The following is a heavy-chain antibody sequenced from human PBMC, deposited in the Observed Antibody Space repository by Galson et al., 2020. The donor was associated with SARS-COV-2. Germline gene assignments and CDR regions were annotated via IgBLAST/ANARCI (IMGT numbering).Heavy chain of an antibody. Sequence: GESLKISCAASGFNFPSYAMSWVRQYPGKGLEWVSGINYNSGSIGYAESVKGRVTISRDNAKNVLYLQMDSLRVEDTAFYHCVRDDADILTGYYTSGWFDPWGQGTLVTVSS. CDR1: GFNFPSYA. D-gene: IGHD3-9*01. J-gene: IGHJ5*02. V-gene: IGHV3-20*01. CDR3: VRDDADILTGYYTSGWFDP. CDR2: INYNSGSI.